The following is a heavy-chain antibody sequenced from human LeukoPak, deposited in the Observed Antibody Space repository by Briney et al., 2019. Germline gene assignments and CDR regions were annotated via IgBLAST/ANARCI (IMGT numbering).Heavy chain of an antibody. V-gene: IGHV3-21*01. J-gene: IGHJ4*02. CDR3: ASLGSNYYDSSGYPGGEDY. D-gene: IGHD3-22*01. Sequence: PGGSLRLSCAASGFTFSSYSMNWVRQAPGKGLEWVSSISSSSSYIYYADSVKGRFTISRDNAKNSLYLQMNSLRAEDKAVYYCASLGSNYYDSSGYPGGEDYWGQGTLVTVSS. CDR2: ISSSSSYI. CDR1: GFTFSSYS.